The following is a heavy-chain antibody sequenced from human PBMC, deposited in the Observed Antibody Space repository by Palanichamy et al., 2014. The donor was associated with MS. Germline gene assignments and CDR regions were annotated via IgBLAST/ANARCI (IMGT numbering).Heavy chain of an antibody. CDR1: GYTFTDNA. D-gene: IGHD1-1*01. Sequence: QVQFVQSGAEVKKPGASVKVSCKASGYTFTDNAMHWVRQAPGQGLEWMGWINVGDGNTKYSQKFQGRVTITRDTSANTAYMALSSLRSEDTAVYYCAGPVWAGSPNWKPRFGVDVWGQGTTVTVSS. V-gene: IGHV1-3*01. CDR2: INVGDGNT. J-gene: IGHJ6*02. CDR3: AGPVWAGSPNWKPRFGVDV.